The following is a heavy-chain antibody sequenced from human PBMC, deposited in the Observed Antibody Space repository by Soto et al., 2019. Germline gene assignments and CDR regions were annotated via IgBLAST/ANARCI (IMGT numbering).Heavy chain of an antibody. CDR2: ISYDGSNK. CDR1: GFTFSSYG. D-gene: IGHD3-16*01. CDR3: AKDGRGEESYYSYYGMDV. Sequence: QVQLVESGGGVVQPGRSLRLSCAASGFTFSSYGMHWVRQAPGKGLEWVAVISYDGSNKYYADSAKGRFTISRDNFKNTRYLQMHSLRAEDTAVYYCAKDGRGEESYYSYYGMDVWGQGTTVTVSS. J-gene: IGHJ6*02. V-gene: IGHV3-30*18.